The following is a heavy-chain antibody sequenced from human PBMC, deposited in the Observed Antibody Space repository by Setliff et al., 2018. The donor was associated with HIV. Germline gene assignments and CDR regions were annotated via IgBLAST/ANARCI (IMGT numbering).Heavy chain of an antibody. CDR1: GYSISSDYY. V-gene: IGHV4-38-2*02. Sequence: SETLSLTCTVSGYSISSDYYWGWIWQSPGKGLEWIGNIYHSVNTYYNPSLKSRVTISADATKNQFSLKLTSVTAADTAVYYCASIWFGESKPLDSWGQGMLVTV. D-gene: IGHD3-10*01. J-gene: IGHJ4*02. CDR3: ASIWFGESKPLDS. CDR2: IYHSVNT.